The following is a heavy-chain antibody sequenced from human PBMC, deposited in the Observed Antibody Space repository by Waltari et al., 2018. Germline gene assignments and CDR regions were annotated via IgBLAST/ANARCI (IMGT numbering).Heavy chain of an antibody. J-gene: IGHJ6*02. Sequence: EVQLVESGGGLVQPGGSLRLSCAASGFTFSSYWMSWVRQAPGKGVEWVDNIKQDGSEKYYVDSGKGRFTISRDNAKNSLYLQRNSLRAEDTAVDYCARAYYGMDVWGQGTTVTVSS. V-gene: IGHV3-7*04. CDR3: ARAYYGMDV. CDR2: IKQDGSEK. CDR1: GFTFSSYW.